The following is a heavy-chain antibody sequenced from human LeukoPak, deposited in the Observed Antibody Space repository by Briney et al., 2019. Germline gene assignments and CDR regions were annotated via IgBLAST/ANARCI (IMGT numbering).Heavy chain of an antibody. Sequence: PGGSLRLSCAASGFTFSSYAMTWVRQAPGKGLEWVSAISGSGANTYYADSVKGRFTISRDNSKNTLYLQMNSLRAEDTAVYYCAKDLSRYSYGYPFDYWGQGTLVTVSS. CDR2: ISGSGANT. CDR3: AKDLSRYSYGYPFDY. V-gene: IGHV3-23*01. J-gene: IGHJ4*02. CDR1: GFTFSSYA. D-gene: IGHD5-18*01.